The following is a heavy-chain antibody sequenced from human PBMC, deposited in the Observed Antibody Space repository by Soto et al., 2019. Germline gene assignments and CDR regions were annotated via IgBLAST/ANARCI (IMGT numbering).Heavy chain of an antibody. CDR1: GFTFSSYA. V-gene: IGHV3-23*01. CDR3: AKDPKFCGGECYSYY. Sequence: EVQLLESGGGLVQPGGSLRLSCAASGFTFSSYAMSWVRQAPGKGLEWVSAISGSGGSTYYADSVKGRFTISRDNSKNTLYLQMTSLRAEDTAVYYCAKDPKFCGGECYSYYWGQGTLVTVSS. D-gene: IGHD2-21*01. CDR2: ISGSGGST. J-gene: IGHJ4*02.